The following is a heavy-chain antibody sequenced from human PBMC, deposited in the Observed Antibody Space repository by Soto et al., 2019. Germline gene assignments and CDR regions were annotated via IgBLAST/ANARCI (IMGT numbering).Heavy chain of an antibody. Sequence: GASVEVSCKASGYTFTSYDINWVRQATGQGLEWMGRMNPNRGNTGYAQKFQGRVTMTRNTSISTAYMELSSLRSEDTAVYYCARGVTVTTYYYYYYYMDVWGKGTTVTVSS. CDR1: GYTFTSYD. J-gene: IGHJ6*03. CDR2: MNPNRGNT. CDR3: ARGVTVTTYYYYYYYMDV. D-gene: IGHD4-17*01. V-gene: IGHV1-8*01.